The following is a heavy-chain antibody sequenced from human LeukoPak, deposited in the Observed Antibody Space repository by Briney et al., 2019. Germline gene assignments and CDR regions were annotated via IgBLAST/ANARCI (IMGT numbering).Heavy chain of an antibody. CDR2: TYYRSEWNN. J-gene: IGHJ4*02. V-gene: IGHV6-1*01. CDR3: ARETLYSGSFYDY. Sequence: SQTLSLTCAISGDSVSSNSAAWNWIRQSPSRGLEWLGRTYYRSEWNNDYAISVKSRIIINPDTPKNQFSLQLNSVTPEDTAVYYCARETLYSGSFYDYWDQGTLVTVSS. CDR1: GDSVSSNSAA. D-gene: IGHD1-26*01.